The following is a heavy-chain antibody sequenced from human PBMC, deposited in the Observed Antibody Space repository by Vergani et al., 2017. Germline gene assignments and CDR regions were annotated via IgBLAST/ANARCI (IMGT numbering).Heavy chain of an antibody. CDR2: IHYCENT. D-gene: IGHD3-22*01. CDR1: FDSIRNLY. V-gene: IGHV4-59*08. Sequence: QVQLQESGPGLVKSSETLSLTCSVSFDSIRNLYCNWIRQPPGKGLEWIGSIHYCENTNYNPSLKTRVTISVDTSKNQFSLKLSSVTAADMAVYYCARVRRDDSSGYYYYYGMDVWGQGTTVTVSS. CDR3: ARVRRDDSSGYYYYYGMDV. J-gene: IGHJ6*02.